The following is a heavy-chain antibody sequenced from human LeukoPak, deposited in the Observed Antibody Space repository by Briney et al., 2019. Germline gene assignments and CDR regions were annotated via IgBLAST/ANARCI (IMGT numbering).Heavy chain of an antibody. CDR1: GFTFSSYA. Sequence: GGSLRLSCAASGFTFSSYAMSWVRQAPGKGLEWVSAISGSGGSTYYADSVKGRFTISRDNSKNTLYLQMNSLRAEDTAVYYCAKQPRVKTYYDILTGSSFDSWGQGTLVTVSS. CDR3: AKQPRVKTYYDILTGSSFDS. J-gene: IGHJ4*02. CDR2: ISGSGGST. V-gene: IGHV3-23*01. D-gene: IGHD3-9*01.